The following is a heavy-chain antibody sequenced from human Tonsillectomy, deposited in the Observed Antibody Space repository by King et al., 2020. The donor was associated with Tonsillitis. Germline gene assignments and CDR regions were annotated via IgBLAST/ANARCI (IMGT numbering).Heavy chain of an antibody. CDR1: GFTFSNAW. CDR3: TKEWAYCGGDCYPMDV. D-gene: IGHD2-21*01. CDR2: IKSKTDGGTT. J-gene: IGHJ6*02. Sequence: VQLVESGGGLVKPGGSLRLSCAASGFTFSNAWMSWVRQAPGKGLEWVGRIKSKTDGGTTDYAAPVKGRFTISRDDSKNTLYLQMNSLKTEDTAVYYCTKEWAYCGGDCYPMDVWGQGTTVTVSS. V-gene: IGHV3-15*01.